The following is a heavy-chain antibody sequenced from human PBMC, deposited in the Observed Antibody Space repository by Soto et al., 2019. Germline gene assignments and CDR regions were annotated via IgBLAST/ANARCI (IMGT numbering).Heavy chain of an antibody. J-gene: IGHJ5*01. D-gene: IGHD4-17*01. Sequence: QVQLVESGGGVVQPGRSLRLSCAASGFTFSSYGIHWVRQAPGKGLEWVAIISYDGSNEYYADSVKGRFTISRDNSKNTLYLQMNSLRAEDTAVYYCAKGLDRDYGDYGPNSWFDPWGQGTLVTVSS. CDR3: AKGLDRDYGDYGPNSWFDP. CDR2: ISYDGSNE. V-gene: IGHV3-30*18. CDR1: GFTFSSYG.